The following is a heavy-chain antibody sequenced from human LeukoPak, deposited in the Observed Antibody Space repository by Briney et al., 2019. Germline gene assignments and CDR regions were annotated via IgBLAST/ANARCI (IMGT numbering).Heavy chain of an antibody. CDR3: ARAKVGDYMDV. CDR1: GGSISSYY. J-gene: IGHJ6*03. Sequence: PSETLSLTCTVSGGSISSYYWSWIRQPPGKGLEWIGYIYYSGSTNYNPSLKSRVTISVDTSKNQFSLKLSSVTAADTAVYYCARAKVGDYMDVWGKGTTVTVSS. CDR2: IYYSGST. V-gene: IGHV4-59*01. D-gene: IGHD1-26*01.